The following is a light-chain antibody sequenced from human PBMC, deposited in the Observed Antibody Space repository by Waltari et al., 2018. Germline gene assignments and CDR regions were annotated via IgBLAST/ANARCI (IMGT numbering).Light chain of an antibody. CDR2: KAS. CDR3: QQYDTYPLT. Sequence: DIQMTQSPSTLSASVGARVTITCRASQSISSWLAWYQQKPGEAPKFLIYKASTLESGVPARFSGSGSGTEFTLTISSLQPDDFATYYCQQYDTYPLTFGPGTKVEIK. V-gene: IGKV1-5*03. CDR1: QSISSW. J-gene: IGKJ3*01.